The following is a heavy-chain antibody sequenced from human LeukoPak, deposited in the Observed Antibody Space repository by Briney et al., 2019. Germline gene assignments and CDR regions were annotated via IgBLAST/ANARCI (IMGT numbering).Heavy chain of an antibody. V-gene: IGHV4-38-2*01. CDR1: GYSISSGYY. J-gene: IGHJ3*02. CDR2: IYHSGST. CDR3: ARYTGYGGNYNDAFDI. D-gene: IGHD4-23*01. Sequence: SETLSLTCAVSGYSISSGYYWGWIRQPPGKGLEWIGSIYHSGSTYYNPCLKSRVTISVDTSKNQISLKLSSVTAADTAVYYCARYTGYGGNYNDAFDIWGQGTMVTVSS.